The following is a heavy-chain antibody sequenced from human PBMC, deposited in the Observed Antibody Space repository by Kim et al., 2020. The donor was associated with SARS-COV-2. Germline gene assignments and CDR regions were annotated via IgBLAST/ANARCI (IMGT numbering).Heavy chain of an antibody. CDR1: GYTFTGYY. Sequence: ASVKVSCKASGYTFTGYYMHWVRQAPGQGLEWMGRINPNSGGTNYAQKFQGRVTMTRDTSISTAYMELSRLRSDDTAVYYCATPGPTAYYYYYMDVWGKGTTVTVSS. J-gene: IGHJ6*03. V-gene: IGHV1-2*06. CDR3: ATPGPTAYYYYYMDV. D-gene: IGHD4-17*01. CDR2: INPNSGGT.